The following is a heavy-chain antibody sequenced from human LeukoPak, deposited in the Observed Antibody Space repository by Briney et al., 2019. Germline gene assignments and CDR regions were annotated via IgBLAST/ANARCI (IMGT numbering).Heavy chain of an antibody. CDR2: ISSSSSTI. CDR3: ARIPYYYGSGSLI. J-gene: IGHJ4*02. D-gene: IGHD3-10*01. CDR1: GFTFSSYS. Sequence: GGSLRLSCAASGFTFSSYSMNWVRQAPGKGLEWVSYISSSSSTIYYADSVKGRFTISRDNAKNSLYLQMNSLRAEDTAVYYCARIPYYYGSGSLIWGPGTLVTVSS. V-gene: IGHV3-48*01.